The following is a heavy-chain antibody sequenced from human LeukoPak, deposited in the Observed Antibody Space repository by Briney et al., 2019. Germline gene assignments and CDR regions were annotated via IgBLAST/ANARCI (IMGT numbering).Heavy chain of an antibody. CDR3: ARDYRDVLLWFGELSK. V-gene: IGHV1-18*04. CDR1: GYTFSGYY. D-gene: IGHD3-10*01. Sequence: VASVKVSCKASGYTFSGYYMHWVRQAPGQGLEWMGWISGYNGKTNYAQKLQGRVTMTTDTSTSTAYMELRSLRSDDTAVYYCARDYRDVLLWFGELSKWGQGTLVTVSS. J-gene: IGHJ4*02. CDR2: ISGYNGKT.